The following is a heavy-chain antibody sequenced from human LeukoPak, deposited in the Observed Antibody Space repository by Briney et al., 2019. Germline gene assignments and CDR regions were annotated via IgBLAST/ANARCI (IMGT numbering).Heavy chain of an antibody. Sequence: ASVKVSCTASGYTFTSYAMHWVRQAPGQRLEWMGWINAGNGNTKYSQKFQGRVTITRDTSARTAYMELSSLRSEDTAVYYCARESLAVAGTILFYWGQGTLVTVSS. J-gene: IGHJ4*02. CDR3: ARESLAVAGTILFY. V-gene: IGHV1-3*01. D-gene: IGHD6-19*01. CDR1: GYTFTSYA. CDR2: INAGNGNT.